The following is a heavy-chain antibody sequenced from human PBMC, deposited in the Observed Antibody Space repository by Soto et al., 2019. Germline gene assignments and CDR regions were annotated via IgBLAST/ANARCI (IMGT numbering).Heavy chain of an antibody. CDR3: ARGDIADGASEYYFDY. D-gene: IGHD6-13*01. CDR1: GGSISSYY. CDR2: IYYSGST. V-gene: IGHV4-59*12. Sequence: SETLSLTCTVSGGSISSYYWSWIRQPPGKGLEWIGYIYYSGSTYYNPSLKSRVTISVDTSKNQFSLKLSSVTAADTAVYYCARGDIADGASEYYFDYWGQGTLVTVSS. J-gene: IGHJ4*02.